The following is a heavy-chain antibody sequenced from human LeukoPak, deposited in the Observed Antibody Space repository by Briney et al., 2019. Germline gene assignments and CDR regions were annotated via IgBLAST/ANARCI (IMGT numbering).Heavy chain of an antibody. J-gene: IGHJ3*02. D-gene: IGHD3-16*01. Sequence: PGGSLRLSCAASGFTFSSYSMDWVRQAPGKGLEWVSSVSTSSSYIYSADSVKGRFTISRDNAKNSLYLQMNSLRAEDTAVYYCVRDTFSPDAFDIWGQGTVVTVSS. CDR3: VRDTFSPDAFDI. CDR2: VSTSSSYI. CDR1: GFTFSSYS. V-gene: IGHV3-21*01.